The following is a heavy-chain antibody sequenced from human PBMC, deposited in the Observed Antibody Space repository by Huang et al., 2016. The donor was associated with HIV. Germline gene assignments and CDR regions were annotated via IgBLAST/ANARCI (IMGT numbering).Heavy chain of an antibody. CDR3: ARTGVAVSDDPEYFQH. V-gene: IGHV4-39*02. Sequence: LQESGPGLVGPSETLSLTCAVSGDSINSNTFYWGWIRRPPGKALEWIGSIYYSGTTYYNPALKRRARIAVDASKSRIFLHLRSVTAADTGVYYWARTGVAVSDDPEYFQHWGQGALVTIS. CDR1: GDSINSNTFY. CDR2: IYYSGTT. J-gene: IGHJ1*01. D-gene: IGHD3-3*01.